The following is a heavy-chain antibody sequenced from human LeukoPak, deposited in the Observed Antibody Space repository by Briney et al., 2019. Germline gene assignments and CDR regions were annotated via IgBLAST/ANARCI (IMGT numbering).Heavy chain of an antibody. D-gene: IGHD2-21*02. V-gene: IGHV4-59*08. CDR2: IYYSGST. CDR3: ARGSPVTATAHLGFDI. CDR1: GGSISSYY. J-gene: IGHJ3*02. Sequence: SETLSLTCTVSGGSISSYYWSWIRQPPGKGLEWIGYIYYSGSTNYNPSLKSRVTISVDTSKNQFSLKLSSVTAADTAVYYCARGSPVTATAHLGFDIWGQGTMVTVSS.